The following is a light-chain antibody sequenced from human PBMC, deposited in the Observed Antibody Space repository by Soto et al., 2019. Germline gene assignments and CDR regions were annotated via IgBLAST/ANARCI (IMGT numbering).Light chain of an antibody. Sequence: EIEMTQSPSTLSVSPGEGATLSCRASQTVTNNLAWYQQKPGQAPRLLIYGASTWATGIPARFSGSGSGTEFTLTISSLQSEDFAFYYCQQYNNSPRTFGQGTKVEIK. J-gene: IGKJ1*01. CDR3: QQYNNSPRT. CDR2: GAS. V-gene: IGKV3-15*01. CDR1: QTVTNN.